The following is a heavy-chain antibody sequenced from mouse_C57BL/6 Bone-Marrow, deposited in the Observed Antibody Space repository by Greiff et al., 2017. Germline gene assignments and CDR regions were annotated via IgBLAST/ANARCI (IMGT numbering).Heavy chain of an antibody. CDR2: IHPNSGST. V-gene: IGHV1-64*01. J-gene: IGHJ2*01. Sequence: KQRPGQGLEWIGMIHPNSGSTNYNEKFKSKATLTVDKSSSTAYMQLSSLTSEDSAVYYCARHYGSSRYYFDYWGQGTTLTVSS. D-gene: IGHD1-1*01. CDR3: ARHYGSSRYYFDY.